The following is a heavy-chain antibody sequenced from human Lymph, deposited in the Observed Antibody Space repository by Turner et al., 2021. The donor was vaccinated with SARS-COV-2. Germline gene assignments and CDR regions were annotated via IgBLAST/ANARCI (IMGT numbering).Heavy chain of an antibody. Sequence: VKLVESEGGLVQPGSSMKLSCPASGFTFSDYYMAWVRQVPEKGLEWVANINYDGSSTYYLDSLKSRFIISRDNAKNILYLQMSSLKSEDTATYYCVRDRRYSNYDAMDYWGQGTSVTVSS. D-gene: IGHD5-12*01. CDR1: GFTFSDYY. J-gene: IGHJ4*01. CDR2: INYDGSST. V-gene: IGHV3-11*01. CDR3: VRDRRYSNYDAMDY.